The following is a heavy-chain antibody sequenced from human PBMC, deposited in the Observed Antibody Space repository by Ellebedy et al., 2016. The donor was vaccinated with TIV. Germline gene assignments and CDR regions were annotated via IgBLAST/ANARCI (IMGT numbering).Heavy chain of an antibody. CDR3: ARWFGELLYVRWFDP. D-gene: IGHD3-10*01. CDR1: GDSISRSSYY. CDR2: IYYTWST. V-gene: IGHV4-39*01. Sequence: SETLSLTCTVSGDSISRSSYYWGWIRQPPGKGLEWIGSIYYTWSTDYNPSLKSRVAISADTSKNQFSLRLSSVTAADTAVYYCARWFGELLYVRWFDPWGQGTLVTVSS. J-gene: IGHJ5*02.